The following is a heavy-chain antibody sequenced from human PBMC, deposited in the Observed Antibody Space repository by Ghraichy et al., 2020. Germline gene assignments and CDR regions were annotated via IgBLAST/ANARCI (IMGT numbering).Heavy chain of an antibody. CDR1: GFTFSNYG. CDR2: ISGSGGST. J-gene: IGHJ4*02. V-gene: IGHV3-23*01. Sequence: GGSLRLSCAASGFTFSNYGMCWVRQAPGKGLEWVSVISGSGGSTYYADSVKGRFTISRDNSKNTLYVQMNGLRAEDTAVYYCSRVPFGDVLAHFDYWGQGTLVTVSS. D-gene: IGHD3-10*01. CDR3: SRVPFGDVLAHFDY.